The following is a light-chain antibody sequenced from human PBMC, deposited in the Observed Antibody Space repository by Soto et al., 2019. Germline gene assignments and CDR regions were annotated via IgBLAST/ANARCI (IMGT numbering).Light chain of an antibody. CDR1: SGNIASSY. J-gene: IGLJ1*01. Sequence: NFMLTQPHSVSESPGKPVTISCTRSSGNIASSYVQWYQQRPGSAPTTVIYEDDQRPSGVPHRFSGYIDRSSNSASLTISELRTEDEADYYCQSYYSDNYVFGPGTKVTVL. CDR3: QSYYSDNYV. CDR2: EDD. V-gene: IGLV6-57*04.